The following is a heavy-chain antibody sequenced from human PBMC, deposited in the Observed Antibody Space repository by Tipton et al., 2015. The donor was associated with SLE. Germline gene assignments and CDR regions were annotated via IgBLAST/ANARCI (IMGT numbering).Heavy chain of an antibody. Sequence: GSLRLSCAASGFTVSSNYMSWVRQAPGKGLEWVSVIYSGGSTYYADSGKGRFTISRDNSKNTLYLQMNSLRAEDTAVYYCARDLCGYSSAGGDWGQGTLVTVSS. CDR3: ARDLCGYSSAGGD. D-gene: IGHD6-25*01. J-gene: IGHJ4*02. V-gene: IGHV3-53*01. CDR2: IYSGGST. CDR1: GFTVSSNY.